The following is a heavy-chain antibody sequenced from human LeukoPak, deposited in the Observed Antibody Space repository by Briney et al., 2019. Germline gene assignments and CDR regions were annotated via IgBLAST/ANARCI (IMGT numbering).Heavy chain of an antibody. V-gene: IGHV3-30-3*01. J-gene: IGHJ3*02. CDR1: GFTFSSYA. Sequence: GGSLRLSCAASGFTFSSYAMHWVLQAPGKGLEWVAVISYDGSNKYYADSVKGRFTISRDNSKNTLYLQMNSLRAEDTAVYYCASSGSFEAFDIWGQGTMVTVSS. CDR3: ASSGSFEAFDI. CDR2: ISYDGSNK. D-gene: IGHD1-26*01.